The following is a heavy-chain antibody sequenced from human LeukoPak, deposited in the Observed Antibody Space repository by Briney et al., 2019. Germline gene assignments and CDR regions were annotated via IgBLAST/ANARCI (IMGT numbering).Heavy chain of an antibody. D-gene: IGHD4-17*01. V-gene: IGHV4-61*08. J-gene: IGHJ4*02. Sequence: SETLSLTCTVSGDSIARAAYYWGWIRQPPGKGLEWIGYIYYTGSTNYNPSLKSRVTLSVDTSKNQFSLKLSSVTAADTAMYYCARMGDYGDYRFDYWGQGTLVPVSS. CDR1: GDSIARAAYY. CDR2: IYYTGST. CDR3: ARMGDYGDYRFDY.